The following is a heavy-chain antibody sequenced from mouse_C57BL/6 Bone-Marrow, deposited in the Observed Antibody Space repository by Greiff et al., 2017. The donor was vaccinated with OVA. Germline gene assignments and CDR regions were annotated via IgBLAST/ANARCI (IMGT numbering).Heavy chain of an antibody. CDR3: TRDGYYVGAY. CDR1: GYTFTDYE. Sequence: QVQLQQSGAELVRPGASVTLSCKASGYTFTDYEMHWVKQTPVHGLEWIGAIDPETGGTAYNQKFKGKAILTADKSSSTAYMELRSLTSEDSAVYYCTRDGYYVGAYWGQGTLVTVSA. D-gene: IGHD2-3*01. J-gene: IGHJ3*01. V-gene: IGHV1-15*01. CDR2: IDPETGGT.